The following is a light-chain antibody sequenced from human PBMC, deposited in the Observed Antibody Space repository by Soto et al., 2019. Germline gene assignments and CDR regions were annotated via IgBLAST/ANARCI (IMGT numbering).Light chain of an antibody. Sequence: EIVMTQSPATLSVSPGERAPLSCRASHSVSSNLAWYQQKPGQAPRLLIYDASTRATGIPARFSGSGSGTEFTLTISSLQSEDFAVYYCQQYNNWPYTFGQGTKLEIK. CDR3: QQYNNWPYT. CDR2: DAS. V-gene: IGKV3-15*01. J-gene: IGKJ2*01. CDR1: HSVSSN.